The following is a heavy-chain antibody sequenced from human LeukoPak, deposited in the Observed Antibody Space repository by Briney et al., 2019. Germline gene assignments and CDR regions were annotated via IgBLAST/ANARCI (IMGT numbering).Heavy chain of an antibody. CDR2: INSDGSST. J-gene: IGHJ6*02. D-gene: IGHD3-3*01. CDR3: ATTSTIFGVYYGMDV. Sequence: GGSLRLSCAASGFTFSSYWMHWVRQAPGKGLVWVSRINSDGSSTNYADSVKGRFTISRDNAKNTLYLQMNSLRAADTAVYYCATTSTIFGVYYGMDVWGQGTTVTVSS. CDR1: GFTFSSYW. V-gene: IGHV3-74*01.